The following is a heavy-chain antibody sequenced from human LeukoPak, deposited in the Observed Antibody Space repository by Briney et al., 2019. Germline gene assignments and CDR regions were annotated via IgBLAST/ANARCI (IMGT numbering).Heavy chain of an antibody. CDR1: GYTFTASY. CDR2: INPDTGGR. V-gene: IGHV1-2*02. Sequence: ASVKASCKSSGYTFTASYIHWLRQAPGQGPESMGWINPDTGGRNYAEKFRDRVTMTSDTSSSTAYMELSSLRSDDTAIYYCARDVGGGWTNNYFDPWGQGTLVTVSS. CDR3: ARDVGGGWTNNYFDP. J-gene: IGHJ5*02. D-gene: IGHD6-19*01.